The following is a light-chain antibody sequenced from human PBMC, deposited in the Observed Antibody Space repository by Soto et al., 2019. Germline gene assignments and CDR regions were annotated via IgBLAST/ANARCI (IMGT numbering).Light chain of an antibody. Sequence: IVMTQAPATLSVSPGDRATLSCRATQSIASNLARSQQKPGQAPRLLIYRASTRATDLPARFSGSGSGTEFTLTISSLQSEDFAVYYCQQYNSWPLAFGGGTKVDIK. V-gene: IGKV3-15*01. CDR3: QQYNSWPLA. J-gene: IGKJ4*01. CDR2: RAS. CDR1: QSIASN.